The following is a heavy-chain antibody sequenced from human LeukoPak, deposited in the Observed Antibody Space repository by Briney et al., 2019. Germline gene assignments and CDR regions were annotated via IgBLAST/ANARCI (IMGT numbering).Heavy chain of an antibody. V-gene: IGHV3-23*01. CDR2: ISGSGGST. D-gene: IGHD5-12*01. CDR3: AKGPRAAYSGYDFHGTRWDYFDY. CDR1: GFTFSSYA. J-gene: IGHJ4*02. Sequence: PGGSLRLSCAASGFTFSSYAMSWVRQAPGKGLEWVSAISGSGGSTYYADPVKGRFTISRDNSKNTLYLQMNSLRAEDTAVYYCAKGPRAAYSGYDFHGTRWDYFDYWGQGTLVTVSS.